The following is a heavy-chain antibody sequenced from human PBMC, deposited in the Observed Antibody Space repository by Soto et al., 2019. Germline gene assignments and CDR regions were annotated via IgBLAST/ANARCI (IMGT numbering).Heavy chain of an antibody. J-gene: IGHJ4*02. D-gene: IGHD3-22*01. V-gene: IGHV3-30-3*01. CDR3: ARDKYYDL. CDR1: GFTFSSYA. CDR2: ISYDGSNK. Sequence: QVQLVESRGGVVQPGRSLRLSCAASGFTFSSYAMHWVRQAPGKGLEWVAVISYDGSNKYYADSVKGRFTISRDNSKNTLYLQMNSLRAEDTAVYYCARDKYYDLWGQGTLVTVSS.